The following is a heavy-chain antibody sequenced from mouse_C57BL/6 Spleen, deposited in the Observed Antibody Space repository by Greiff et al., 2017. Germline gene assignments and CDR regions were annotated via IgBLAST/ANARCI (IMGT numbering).Heavy chain of an antibody. V-gene: IGHV1-76*01. Sequence: QVQLKESGAELVRPGASVKMSCKASGYTFTDYYINWVKQRPGQGLEWIARIYPGSGNTYYNEKFKGKATLTAEKSSSTAYMQLSSLTSEDSSVYFCANWVYFDPPWFAYWGQGTLVTVSA. CDR1: GYTFTDYY. D-gene: IGHD2-4*01. CDR2: IYPGSGNT. CDR3: ANWVYFDPPWFAY. J-gene: IGHJ3*01.